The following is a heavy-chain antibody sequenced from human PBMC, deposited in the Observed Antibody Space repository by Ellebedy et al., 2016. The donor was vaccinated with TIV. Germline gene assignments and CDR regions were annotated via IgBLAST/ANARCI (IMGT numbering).Heavy chain of an antibody. CDR1: GFSISSYY. CDR3: ARGGWNRYGSGSYYNY. J-gene: IGHJ4*02. CDR2: IYHSCPP. Sequence: MPSETLSLTCTVSGFSISSYYWSWIRQPPGQGLEWIGYIYHSCPPNYNPSLNSLVSRSIDTSKNHFTLGLRSVTAADTAVYYCARGGWNRYGSGSYYNYWGQGTLVTVSS. D-gene: IGHD3-10*01. V-gene: IGHV4-59*01.